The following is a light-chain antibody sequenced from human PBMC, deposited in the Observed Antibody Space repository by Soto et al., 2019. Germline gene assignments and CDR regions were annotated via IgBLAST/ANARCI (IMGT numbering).Light chain of an antibody. Sequence: DIHMTQSPSYLSASVGDRVTITCRASQDIKDWLAWYQQKPGKAPKLLIYGASSLQSGVPHRFSGSGSETNFTLTISSLQPEDFAAYYCQQIDSFPYSFGQGTNLDIK. CDR3: QQIDSFPYS. CDR1: QDIKDW. V-gene: IGKV1-12*01. CDR2: GAS. J-gene: IGKJ2*03.